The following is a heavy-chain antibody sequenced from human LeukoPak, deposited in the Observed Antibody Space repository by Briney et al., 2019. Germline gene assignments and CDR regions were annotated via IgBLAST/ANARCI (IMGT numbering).Heavy chain of an antibody. CDR1: GFTFTSYA. J-gene: IGHJ4*02. CDR3: AKATTAIVVDNVFDY. V-gene: IGHV3-23*01. CDR2: SSGNGGAT. D-gene: IGHD3-22*01. Sequence: GGSLRLSCAASGFTFTSYAMSGVRQAPGKGLEWVTASSGNGGATYYADSVKGRFTISRDNSKNTLHLQMNSLRAEDTALYYCAKATTAIVVDNVFDYWGQGTLVSVSS.